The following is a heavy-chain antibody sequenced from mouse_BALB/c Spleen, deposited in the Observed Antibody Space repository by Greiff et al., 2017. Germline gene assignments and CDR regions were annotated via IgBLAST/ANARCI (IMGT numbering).Heavy chain of an antibody. CDR3: ARGELLRGAYYFDY. V-gene: IGHV14-1*02. CDR2: IDPENGNT. CDR1: GFNIKDYY. J-gene: IGHJ2*01. D-gene: IGHD1-1*01. Sequence: EVHLVESGAELVRPGALVKLSCKASGFNIKDYYMHWVKQRPEQGLEWIGWIDPENGNTIYDPKFQGKASITADTSSNTAYLQLSSLTSEDTAVYYCARGELLRGAYYFDYWGQGTTLTVSS.